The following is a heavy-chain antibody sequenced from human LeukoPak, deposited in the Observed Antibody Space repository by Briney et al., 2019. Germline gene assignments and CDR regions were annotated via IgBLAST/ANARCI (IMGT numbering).Heavy chain of an antibody. V-gene: IGHV3-23*01. Sequence: GGSLRLSCAASGFTFSSYAMSWVRQAPGKGLEWVSAISGSVGSTYYADSVKGRFTISRDNSKNTLYLQMNSLRAEDTAVYYCAKDRFPVLRYFDWFDYWGQGTLVTVSS. CDR2: ISGSVGST. CDR3: AKDRFPVLRYFDWFDY. D-gene: IGHD3-9*01. J-gene: IGHJ4*02. CDR1: GFTFSSYA.